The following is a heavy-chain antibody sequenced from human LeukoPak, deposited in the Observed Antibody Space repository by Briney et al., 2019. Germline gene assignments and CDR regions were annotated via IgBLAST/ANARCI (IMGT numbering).Heavy chain of an antibody. J-gene: IGHJ3*02. CDR1: GYTFSSYG. CDR3: ARVGALLWFGELSSDAFDI. D-gene: IGHD3-10*01. Sequence: ASVKVSCKASGYTFSSYGISWVRQAPGQGLEWMGWISAYNGNTNYRQKLQGRVTMTRDTSISTAYMELSRLRSDDTAVYYCARVGALLWFGELSSDAFDIWGQGTMVTVSS. CDR2: ISAYNGNT. V-gene: IGHV1-18*01.